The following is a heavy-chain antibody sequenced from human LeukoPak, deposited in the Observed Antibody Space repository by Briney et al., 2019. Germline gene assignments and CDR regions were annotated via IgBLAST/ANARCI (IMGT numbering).Heavy chain of an antibody. CDR1: GFIFSSYG. J-gene: IGHJ4*02. CDR2: ISYDGGNK. CDR3: AKDVAQLWFRGVNYFDH. V-gene: IGHV3-30*18. D-gene: IGHD5-18*01. Sequence: GGSRRLACAASGFIFSSYGMHWVRQAPGKGLEWVAVISYDGGNKYYADSVKGRFTSSRDNSKNTLYLQMNSLRAEDTAVYYCAKDVAQLWFRGVNYFDHWGQGTLVTVST.